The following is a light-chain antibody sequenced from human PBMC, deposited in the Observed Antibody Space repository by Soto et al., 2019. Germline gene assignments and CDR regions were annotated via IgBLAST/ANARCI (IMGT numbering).Light chain of an antibody. J-gene: IGLJ1*01. CDR2: DVS. Sequence: QSALTQPRSVSGSPGQSVTISCTGTSIDVGAYNYVSWYQQHPGKAPKLIIYDVSKRPSGVPDRFSGSKSGNTASLTISGLQAEDEADYYCCSYAGSPYVFGTGTKVTVL. V-gene: IGLV2-11*01. CDR3: CSYAGSPYV. CDR1: SIDVGAYNY.